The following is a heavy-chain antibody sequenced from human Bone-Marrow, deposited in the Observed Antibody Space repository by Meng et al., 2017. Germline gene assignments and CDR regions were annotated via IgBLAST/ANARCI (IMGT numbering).Heavy chain of an antibody. CDR1: GFMFSSYW. D-gene: IGHD3-16*01. J-gene: IGHJ4*02. CDR2: ISNDGSTT. CDR3: VRESFGVGDHFDF. V-gene: IGHV3-74*01. Sequence: GESLKISCTASGFMFSSYWMHWVRQAPGKGLVWVSRISNDGSTTIYADSVRGRFTMSRDNAKNTVYLQVNSLRAEDTAVYFCVRESFGVGDHFDFRGQGTLVTVSS.